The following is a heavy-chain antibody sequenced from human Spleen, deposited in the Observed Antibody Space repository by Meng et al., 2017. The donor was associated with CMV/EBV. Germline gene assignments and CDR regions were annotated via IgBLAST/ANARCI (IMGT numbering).Heavy chain of an antibody. D-gene: IGHD3-10*01. V-gene: IGHV1-2*02. CDR1: GYTFTDYY. CDR2: INPNSGGT. CDR3: ACGSGSYYKN. J-gene: IGHJ4*02. Sequence: ASVKVSCKVSGYTFTDYYMHWVRQAPGQGLEWMGWINPNSGGTNYAQKFQGRVTMTRDTSTSTVYMELSSLRSDDTAVYYCACGSGSYYKNWGQGTLVTVSS.